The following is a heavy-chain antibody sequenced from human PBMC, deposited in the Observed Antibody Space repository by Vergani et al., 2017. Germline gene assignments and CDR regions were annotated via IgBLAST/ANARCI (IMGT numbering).Heavy chain of an antibody. CDR1: GYTFTSYG. V-gene: IGHV1-18*04. CDR3: ARGIAVAGRRGVFDY. J-gene: IGHJ4*02. CDR2: ISAYNGNT. D-gene: IGHD6-19*01. Sequence: QVQLVQSGAEVKKPGASVKVSCKASGYTFTSYGISWVRQAPGQGLGWMGWISAYNGNTNYAQKLKGRVTMTTDTSTSTAYMELRSLRSDDTAVYYCARGIAVAGRRGVFDYWGQGTLVTVSS.